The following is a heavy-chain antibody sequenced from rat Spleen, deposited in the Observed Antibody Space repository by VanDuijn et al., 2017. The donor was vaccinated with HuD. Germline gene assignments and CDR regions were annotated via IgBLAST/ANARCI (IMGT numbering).Heavy chain of an antibody. Sequence: EVQLVESGGGLVQPGRSMKLSCAASGFTFSNYGMAWVRQAPKKGLEWVATISYDDTSTHYRDSVKGRFTISRHTTEGSLNLEMDSLRSEDTATYYCASHGPRISRFAYWGQGTLVTVSS. V-gene: IGHV5-29*01. CDR1: GFTFSNYG. CDR3: ASHGPRISRFAY. J-gene: IGHJ3*01. CDR2: ISYDDTST. D-gene: IGHD1-6*01.